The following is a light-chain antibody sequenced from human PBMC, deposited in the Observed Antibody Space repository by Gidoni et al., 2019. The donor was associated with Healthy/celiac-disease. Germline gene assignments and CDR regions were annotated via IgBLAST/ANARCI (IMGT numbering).Light chain of an antibody. CDR2: WAS. V-gene: IGKV4-1*01. CDR1: QSVLYSSNNKNY. J-gene: IGKJ4*01. CDR3: QQYYSTALT. Sequence: DIVMTQSPDPLAVSLCERATINCKSSQSVLYSSNNKNYLAWYQQKPGQPPKLLIYWASTRESGVPDRFSGSGSGTDFTLTISSLQAEDVAVYYCQQYYSTALTFGGGTKVEIK.